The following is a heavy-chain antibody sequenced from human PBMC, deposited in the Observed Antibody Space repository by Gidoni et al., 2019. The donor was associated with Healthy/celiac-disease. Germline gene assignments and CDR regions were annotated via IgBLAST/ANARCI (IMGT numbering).Heavy chain of an antibody. Sequence: SVIYSGGSTYYADSVKGRFTISRHNSKNTLYLQMNSLRAEDTAVYYCILPGGDAFDIWGQGTMVTVSS. CDR3: ILPGGDAFDI. J-gene: IGHJ3*02. D-gene: IGHD3-10*01. CDR2: IYSGGST. V-gene: IGHV3-53*04.